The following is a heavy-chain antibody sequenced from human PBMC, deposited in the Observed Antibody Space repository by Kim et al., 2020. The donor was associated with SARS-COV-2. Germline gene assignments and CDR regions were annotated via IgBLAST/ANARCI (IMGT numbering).Heavy chain of an antibody. J-gene: IGHJ6*03. Sequence: GGSLRLSCAASGFTFSSYWMSWVRQAPGKGLEWVANIKQDGSEKYYVDSVKGRFTISRDNAKNSLYLQMNSLRAEDTAVYYCARHAAETYYDFWSGRNVPYYYYYMDVWGKGTTVTVSS. V-gene: IGHV3-7*01. CDR1: GFTFSSYW. CDR3: ARHAAETYYDFWSGRNVPYYYYYMDV. D-gene: IGHD3-3*01. CDR2: IKQDGSEK.